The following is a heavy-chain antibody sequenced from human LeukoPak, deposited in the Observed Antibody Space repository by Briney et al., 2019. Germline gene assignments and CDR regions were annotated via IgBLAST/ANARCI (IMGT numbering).Heavy chain of an antibody. CDR2: INSDGSTT. V-gene: IGHV3-74*01. Sequence: PGGSLRLSCEASGFTFRGHWMHWVRQAPGKGLVWVSRINSDGSTTNYADSVRGRFTISRDNAKNTLYLQMNSLRAEDTAVYYCYCYGFWSGPAGGQGTLVTVSS. CDR3: YCYGFWSGPA. J-gene: IGHJ4*02. CDR1: GFTFRGHW. D-gene: IGHD3-3*01.